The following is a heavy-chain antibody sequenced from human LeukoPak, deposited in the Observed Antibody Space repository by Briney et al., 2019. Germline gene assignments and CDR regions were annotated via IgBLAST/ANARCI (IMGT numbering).Heavy chain of an antibody. CDR3: ARGPYYSGSGSYYMWDY. V-gene: IGHV1-8*01. D-gene: IGHD3-10*01. CDR1: GYTFTSYD. CDR2: MNPNSGNT. J-gene: IGHJ4*02. Sequence: ASVKVSCKASGYTFTSYDINWVRQASGQGLEWMGWMNPNSGNTGYAQKFQGRITMTRNTSISTAHMELSSLRSEDTAVYYCARGPYYSGSGSYYMWDYWGQGTLVTVSS.